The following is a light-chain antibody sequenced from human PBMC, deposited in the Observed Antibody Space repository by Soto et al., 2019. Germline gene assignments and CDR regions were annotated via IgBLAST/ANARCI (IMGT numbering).Light chain of an antibody. CDR1: IIGTKS. CDR2: NDS. Sequence: SYELSQPPSVSVAPGQTARITCGGNIIGTKSVHWYQQKPGQAPVLVVFNDSDRPSGIPERFSGSNSGDTATTATLTISRVEAGDEADYYCQVWDSSSEWVFGGGTQLTVL. V-gene: IGLV3-21*02. CDR3: QVWDSSSEWV. J-gene: IGLJ3*02.